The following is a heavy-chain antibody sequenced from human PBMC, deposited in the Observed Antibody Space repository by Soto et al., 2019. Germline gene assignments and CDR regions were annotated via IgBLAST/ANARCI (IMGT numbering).Heavy chain of an antibody. CDR1: GCSISSYY. J-gene: IGHJ4*02. CDR3: ARGRIQLWYPFDY. D-gene: IGHD5-18*01. Sequence: SETLSLAFTSSGCSISSYYWSWIWQPPGKGLEWIGYIYYSGSTNYNPSLKSRVTISVDTSKNQFSLKLSSVTAADTAVYYCARGRIQLWYPFDYWGQGTLVTVS. CDR2: IYYSGST. V-gene: IGHV4-59*12.